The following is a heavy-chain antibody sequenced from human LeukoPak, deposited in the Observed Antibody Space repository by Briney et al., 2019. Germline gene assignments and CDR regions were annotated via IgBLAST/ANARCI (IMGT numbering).Heavy chain of an antibody. D-gene: IGHD3-9*01. V-gene: IGHV3-23*01. CDR2: ISGGNGNTYYA. CDR1: GFPFSSYA. J-gene: IGHJ4*02. CDR3: AKFYDILTGYFDY. Sequence: GGSLTLACAASGFPFSSYAMSWVRQSPGKGLEWVSAISGGNGNTYYAYYADSVRGRFTISRDSSKNTLYLQMNSLRAEDTAAYYCAKFYDILTGYFDYWGQGTLVTVSS.